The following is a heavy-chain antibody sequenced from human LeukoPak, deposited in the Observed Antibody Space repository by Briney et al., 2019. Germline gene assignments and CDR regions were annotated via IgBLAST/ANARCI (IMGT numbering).Heavy chain of an antibody. CDR3: ARLRSGWYGRAVYYFDY. V-gene: IGHV3-7*01. J-gene: IGHJ4*02. CDR2: IKQDGSEK. D-gene: IGHD6-19*01. CDR1: GFTFSSYW. Sequence: PGGSLRLSCAASGFTFSSYWMIWVRQAPGKGLEWVANIKQDGSEKYYVDSVKGRFTISRDNAKNSLYLQMNSLRAEDTAVYYCARLRSGWYGRAVYYFDYWGQGTLVTVSS.